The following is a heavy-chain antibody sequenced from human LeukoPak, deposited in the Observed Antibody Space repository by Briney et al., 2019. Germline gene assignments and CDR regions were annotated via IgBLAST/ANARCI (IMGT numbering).Heavy chain of an antibody. J-gene: IGHJ3*02. V-gene: IGHV4-4*07. CDR2: TSGTG. Sequence: PSETLSLTCTVSGDSFSSHYLGWIRQPAGKGLEWIGITSGTGNYNPSLKSRASMSVDTSRNLVSLTLSSVTAADTAVYYCARLYYYNDGGLYFGPEAFDIWGQGTRVTVSS. D-gene: IGHD3-10*01. CDR3: ARLYYYNDGGLYFGPEAFDI. CDR1: GDSFSSHY.